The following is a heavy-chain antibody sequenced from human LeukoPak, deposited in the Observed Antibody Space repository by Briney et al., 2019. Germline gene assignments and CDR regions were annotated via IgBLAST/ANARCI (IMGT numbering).Heavy chain of an antibody. Sequence: ASVKVSCKASGYTFTSYAMHWVRQAPGQRLEWMGWINAGNGNTKYSQKFQGRVTITRDTSASTAYMELSSLRSEDTAVYYCARVVNYYDSSGLDYWGRGTLVTVSS. J-gene: IGHJ4*02. CDR1: GYTFTSYA. D-gene: IGHD3-22*01. CDR2: INAGNGNT. CDR3: ARVVNYYDSSGLDY. V-gene: IGHV1-3*01.